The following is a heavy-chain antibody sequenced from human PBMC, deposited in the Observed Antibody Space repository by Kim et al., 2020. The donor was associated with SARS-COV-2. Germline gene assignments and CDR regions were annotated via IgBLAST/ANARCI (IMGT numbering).Heavy chain of an antibody. V-gene: IGHV3-7*01. Sequence: GGSLRLSCAASGFIFSDNWMSWVRQAPGQGLEWVAKIKQDGSEKYYVDSVKGRFTISRDNAKNSLSLQMNSLRAEDTAIYFCARGSGYSGWSYWGQGTPVTVSS. D-gene: IGHD5-12*01. CDR3: ARGSGYSGWSY. J-gene: IGHJ4*02. CDR1: GFIFSDNW. CDR2: IKQDGSEK.